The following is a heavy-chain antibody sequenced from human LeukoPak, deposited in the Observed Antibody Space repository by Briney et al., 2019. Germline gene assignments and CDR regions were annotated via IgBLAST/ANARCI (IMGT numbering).Heavy chain of an antibody. Sequence: PSETLSLTCTVSGGSISSTSYYWGWIRQPPEKGLEWIGSIYYSGSTYYNPSLKSRVTISVDTSKNQFSLKLSSVTAADTAVYYCARGDSSGSPNPHFDYWGQGTLVTVSS. CDR1: GGSISSTSYY. V-gene: IGHV4-39*07. D-gene: IGHD3-22*01. CDR2: IYYSGST. CDR3: ARGDSSGSPNPHFDY. J-gene: IGHJ4*02.